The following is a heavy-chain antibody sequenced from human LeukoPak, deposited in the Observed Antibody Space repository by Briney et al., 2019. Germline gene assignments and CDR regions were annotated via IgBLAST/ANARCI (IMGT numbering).Heavy chain of an antibody. CDR1: GGSISSGSYY. CDR2: IYTSGST. CDR3: ARVTTDYYDSSCYSDYFDD. D-gene: IGHD3-22*01. V-gene: IGHV4-61*02. J-gene: IGHJ4*02. Sequence: SQTLSLTCTVSGGSISSGSYYWSWIRQPAGKGLEWIGRIYTSGSTNYNPSLKSRATISVDTSKNQFSLKLSSVTAADTAVYYCARVTTDYYDSSCYSDYFDDWGQGTLVTVSS.